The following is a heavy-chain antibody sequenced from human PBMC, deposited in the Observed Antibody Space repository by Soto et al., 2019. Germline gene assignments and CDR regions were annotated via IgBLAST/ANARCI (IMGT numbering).Heavy chain of an antibody. V-gene: IGHV3-11*05. CDR3: ARDSRRWLQLAYWYFDL. CDR1: GFTFRDYY. Sequence: QVQLVESGGGLVKPGGSLRLSCAASGFTFRDYYMSWIRQAPGKGLEWVSYISSSSSYTNYADSVKGRFTISRDNAKNSLYLQMNSLRAEDTAVYYCARDSRRWLQLAYWYFDLWGRGTLVTVSS. CDR2: ISSSSSYT. J-gene: IGHJ2*01. D-gene: IGHD5-12*01.